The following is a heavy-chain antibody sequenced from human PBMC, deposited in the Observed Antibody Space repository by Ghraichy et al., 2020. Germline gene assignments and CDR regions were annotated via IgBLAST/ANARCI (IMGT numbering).Heavy chain of an antibody. CDR1: GFTFSSYW. CDR2: INSDGSSI. J-gene: IGHJ4*02. Sequence: GESLNISCAVSGFTFSSYWMHWVRQAPGKGLVWVSRINSDGSSIIYADSVKGRFTFSRDNTKNTLYLQMNSLRADDTAVYYCARGGPEYCSGGSCYAGDYWGQGTLVTVSS. V-gene: IGHV3-74*01. D-gene: IGHD2-15*01. CDR3: ARGGPEYCSGGSCYAGDY.